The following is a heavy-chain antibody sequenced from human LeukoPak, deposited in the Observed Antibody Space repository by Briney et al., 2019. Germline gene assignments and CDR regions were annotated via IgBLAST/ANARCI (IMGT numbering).Heavy chain of an antibody. Sequence: SVKVSCTASGGTFSSYSLSWVRQAPGQGLEWMGGSNPMTTMPFYAQKLQDRVTITTDESTTTAYMELSSLRSEDTALYYCARGYYGTGSYYNVDYWGQGTLVTVSS. J-gene: IGHJ4*02. CDR3: ARGYYGTGSYYNVDY. CDR1: GGTFSSYS. V-gene: IGHV1-69*05. CDR2: SNPMTTMP. D-gene: IGHD3-10*01.